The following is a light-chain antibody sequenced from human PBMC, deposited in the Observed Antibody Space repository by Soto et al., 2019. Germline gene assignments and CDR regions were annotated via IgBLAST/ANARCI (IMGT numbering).Light chain of an antibody. CDR3: QQYGSSPYT. V-gene: IGKV3-20*01. CDR2: GAS. J-gene: IGKJ2*01. Sequence: EIVLTQSPGTLSLSPGERATLSCRASQSGSSTYLAWYRQKPGQAPRLLIYGASSRATGIPDRFSGSGSGTDFTLTISRLEPEDFAIYYCQQYGSSPYTFGQGTKLEIK. CDR1: QSGSSTY.